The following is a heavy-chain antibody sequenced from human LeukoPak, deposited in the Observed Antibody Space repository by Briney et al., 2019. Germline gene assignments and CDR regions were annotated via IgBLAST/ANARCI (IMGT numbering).Heavy chain of an antibody. CDR2: IYLDDGK. CDR1: GFSLRSIGVG. Sequence: SGLTLVKPTQTLTLTCNFSGFSLRSIGVGVGWIRQPPGKALEWLALIYLDDGKRYSPSLKSRLTIFKDTCKTQVVLPITKIEPADTASNYCAHTLLGITATGTTYYFDYWGQGTLVTVSS. J-gene: IGHJ4*02. CDR3: AHTLLGITATGTTYYFDY. V-gene: IGHV2-5*02. D-gene: IGHD6-13*01.